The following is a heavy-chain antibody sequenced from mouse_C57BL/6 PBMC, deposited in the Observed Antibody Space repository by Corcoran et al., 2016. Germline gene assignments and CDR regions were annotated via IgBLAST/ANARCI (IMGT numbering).Heavy chain of an antibody. J-gene: IGHJ4*01. CDR2: INPNNGGT. V-gene: IGHV1-26*01. Sequence: EVQLQQSGPELVKPGASVKISCKASGYTFTDYYMNWVKQSHGKSLEWIGDINPNNGGTSYNQKFKGKATLTVDKSSSTAYMELRSLTSEDSAVYYCARWSTTVVATDYYAMDYWGQGTSVTVSS. CDR1: GYTFTDYY. CDR3: ARWSTTVVATDYYAMDY. D-gene: IGHD1-1*01.